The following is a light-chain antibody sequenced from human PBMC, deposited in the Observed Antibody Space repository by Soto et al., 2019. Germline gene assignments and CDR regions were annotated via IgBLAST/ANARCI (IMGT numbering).Light chain of an antibody. CDR1: QSVSSNY. J-gene: IGKJ1*01. Sequence: EIVLTQSPATLSLSPGERATLSCRASQSVSSNYLAWYQQKPGQAPRLLIFAASSRNTGIPARFSGSGSGTDFSLTISRLEADDLAVYHCQQYGSSPRTFGQGTKVEIK. CDR2: AAS. CDR3: QQYGSSPRT. V-gene: IGKV3-20*01.